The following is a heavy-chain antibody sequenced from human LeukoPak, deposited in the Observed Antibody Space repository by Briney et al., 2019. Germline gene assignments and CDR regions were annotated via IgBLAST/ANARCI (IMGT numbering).Heavy chain of an antibody. J-gene: IGHJ4*02. CDR1: GGSVSNYY. D-gene: IGHD2-21*01. CDR3: ARHLNNCGDDCYIFDY. CDR2: IYYSGST. V-gene: IGHV4-59*08. Sequence: RPSETLSLTCAVSGGSVSNYYWSWIRQPPGKGLEWMGYIYYSGSTNYNPSLKSRVTISVDTSKNQFSLRVSSVTAADTAVYYCARHLNNCGDDCYIFDYWGQGTLVTVSS.